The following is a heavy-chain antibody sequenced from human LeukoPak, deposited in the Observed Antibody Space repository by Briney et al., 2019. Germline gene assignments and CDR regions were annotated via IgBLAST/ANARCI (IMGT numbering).Heavy chain of an antibody. V-gene: IGHV4-4*02. CDR1: GGSISSSHW. J-gene: IGHJ4*02. Sequence: SETLSLTCAVSGGSISSSHWWSWVRQPPGKGLEWIADIYHSGITNYNPSLKSRVTISIDKSKNPFSLKLSSVTAADTAVYYCARGLVIAVTGWGQWELPPAGHDSRGQGTLVTVSS. CDR3: ARGLVIAVTGWGQWELPPAGHDS. CDR2: IYHSGIT. D-gene: IGHD1-26*01.